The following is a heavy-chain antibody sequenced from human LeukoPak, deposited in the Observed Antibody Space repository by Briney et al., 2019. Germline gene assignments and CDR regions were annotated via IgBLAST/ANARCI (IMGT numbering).Heavy chain of an antibody. CDR1: GYTFTSYG. Sequence: ASVKVSCKASGYTFTSYGISWVRQAPGQGLEWMGGFDPEDGETIYAQKFQGRVTMTEDTSTDTAYMELSSLRSEDTAVYYCATRVGALPFDYWGQGTLVTVSS. CDR3: ATRVGALPFDY. J-gene: IGHJ4*02. CDR2: FDPEDGET. V-gene: IGHV1-24*01. D-gene: IGHD1-26*01.